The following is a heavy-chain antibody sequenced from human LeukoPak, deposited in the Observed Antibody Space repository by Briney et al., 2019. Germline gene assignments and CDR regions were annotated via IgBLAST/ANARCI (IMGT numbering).Heavy chain of an antibody. CDR3: ASGQYYDLWSGYYVD. CDR1: GGSVSNGSYY. CDR2: INHSGST. V-gene: IGHV4-39*02. J-gene: IGHJ4*02. D-gene: IGHD3-3*01. Sequence: SETLSLTCTVSGGSVSNGSYYWGWIRQPPGKGLEWIGEINHSGSTNYNPSLESRVTISVDTSKNHFSLKLSSVTAADTAVYYCASGQYYDLWSGYYVDWGQGTLVTVSA.